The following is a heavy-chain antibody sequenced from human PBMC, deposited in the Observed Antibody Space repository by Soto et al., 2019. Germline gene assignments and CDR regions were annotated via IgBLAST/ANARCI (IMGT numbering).Heavy chain of an antibody. J-gene: IGHJ4*02. CDR2: ISGSGGST. V-gene: IGHV3-23*01. D-gene: IGHD2-8*02. Sequence: EVQVLESGGGLVQPGGSLRLSCAASGFTFSSYAMSWVRQAPGKGLEWVSSISGSGGSTYYADSVKGRFTISRDNSKNTLYLQMNSLRAEDTAVYYCAKDPGEDTYWFDYWAREPWSPSPQ. CDR1: GFTFSSYA. CDR3: AKDPGEDTYWFDY.